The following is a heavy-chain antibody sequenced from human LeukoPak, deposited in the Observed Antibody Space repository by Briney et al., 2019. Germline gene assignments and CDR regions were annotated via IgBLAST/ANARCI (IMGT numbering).Heavy chain of an antibody. CDR3: ARKAGPAGPGHWYFDL. Sequence: VASVKVSCKASGYTFTGYYMHWVRQAPGQGLEWMGWINPNSGGTNYAQKFQGRVTMTRDTSISTAYMELSRLRSDDTAVYYCARKAGPAGPGHWYFDLWGRGTLVTVSS. D-gene: IGHD6-19*01. CDR2: INPNSGGT. J-gene: IGHJ2*01. CDR1: GYTFTGYY. V-gene: IGHV1-2*02.